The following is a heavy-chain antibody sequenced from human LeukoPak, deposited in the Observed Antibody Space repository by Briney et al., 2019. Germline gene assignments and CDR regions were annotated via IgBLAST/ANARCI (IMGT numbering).Heavy chain of an antibody. CDR3: ARTKPLDPFDF. Sequence: SETLSLTCTVSGGSISGYYWSWIRPPPGKGLEWIGYIYYSGNTYYNPSLKSRVTISVDTSKNQFSLKVNSVTAADTAVYYCARTKPLDPFDFWGQGTLVTVSS. V-gene: IGHV4-59*01. CDR1: GGSISGYY. CDR2: IYYSGNT. J-gene: IGHJ3*01.